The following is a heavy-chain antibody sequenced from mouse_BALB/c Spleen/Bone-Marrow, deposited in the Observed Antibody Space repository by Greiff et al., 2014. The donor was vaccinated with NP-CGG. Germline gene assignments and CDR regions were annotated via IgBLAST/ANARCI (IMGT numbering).Heavy chain of an antibody. CDR1: GFNIKDTY. D-gene: IGHD2-3*01. J-gene: IGHJ4*01. Sequence: VQLKESGAELVKPGASVKLSCTASGFNIKDTYMHWVKQRPEQGLEWIGRIDPANGNTKYDPKFQGKATITADTSSNTAYLQLSSLTSEDTAVYYCARWLLPYGLDYWGQGTPVTVSS. CDR2: IDPANGNT. V-gene: IGHV14-3*02. CDR3: ARWLLPYGLDY.